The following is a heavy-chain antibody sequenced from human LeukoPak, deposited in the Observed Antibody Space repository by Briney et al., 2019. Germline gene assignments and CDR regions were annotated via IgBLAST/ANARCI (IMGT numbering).Heavy chain of an antibody. CDR3: AKVSPASNYDFWSGYSLGYYYYYMDV. CDR1: GGTFSSYA. V-gene: IGHV1-69*05. D-gene: IGHD3-3*01. J-gene: IGHJ6*03. CDR2: IIPIFGTA. Sequence: SVKVSCKASGGTFSSYAISWVRQAPGQGLEWMGGIIPIFGTANYAQKFQGRVTITTDESTSTAYMELSSLRSEDTAVYYCAKVSPASNYDFWSGYSLGYYYYYMDVWGKGTTVTVSS.